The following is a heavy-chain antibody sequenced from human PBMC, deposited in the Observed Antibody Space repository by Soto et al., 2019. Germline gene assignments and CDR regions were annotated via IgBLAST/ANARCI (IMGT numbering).Heavy chain of an antibody. V-gene: IGHV1-18*01. CDR3: ARDVATVTTGGPDY. CDR2: ISAYNGNT. Sequence: QVQLVQSGAEVKKPGASVKVSCKASGYIFTKYGISWVRQAPGQGLEWMGWISAYNGNTNYAQKLQGRVPMTTDTSTSTAYMALMSLTSDDTDVYYCARDVATVTTGGPDYWGQGSLVTVSS. CDR1: GYIFTKYG. J-gene: IGHJ4*02. D-gene: IGHD4-17*01.